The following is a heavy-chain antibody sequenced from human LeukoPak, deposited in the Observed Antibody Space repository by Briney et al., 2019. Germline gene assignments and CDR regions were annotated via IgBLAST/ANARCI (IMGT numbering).Heavy chain of an antibody. CDR2: ISSIGTYI. CDR3: ARSYNWNSEIDY. V-gene: IGHV3-21*04. J-gene: IGHJ4*02. Sequence: GGSLRLSCAASGFIFNSYSVNWVRQAPGKGLEWVSSISSIGTYIYYADSVRGRFTISRDNAKNSLYLQMNSLRAEDTAVYYCARSYNWNSEIDYWGQGTLVTVSS. D-gene: IGHD1-7*01. CDR1: GFIFNSYS.